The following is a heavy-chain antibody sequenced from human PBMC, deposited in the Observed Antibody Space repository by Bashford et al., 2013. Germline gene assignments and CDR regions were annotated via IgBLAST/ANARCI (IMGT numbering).Heavy chain of an antibody. J-gene: IGHJ6*02. CDR2: IIPIFGTA. CDR1: GGTFSSYA. CDR3: ARARIAVAGWRLGDYYYGMDV. Sequence: VASVKVSCKASGGTFSSYAISWVRQAPGQGLEWMGGIIPIFGTANYAQKFQGRVTITADESTSTAYMELSSLRSEDTAVYYCARARIAVAGWRLGDYYYGMDVWGQGTTVTVSS. D-gene: IGHD6-19*01. V-gene: IGHV1-69*13.